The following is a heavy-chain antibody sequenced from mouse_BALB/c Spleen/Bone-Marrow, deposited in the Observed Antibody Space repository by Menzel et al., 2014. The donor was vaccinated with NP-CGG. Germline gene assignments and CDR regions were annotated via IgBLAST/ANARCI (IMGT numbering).Heavy chain of an antibody. V-gene: IGHV6-6*02. CDR3: TRPFAY. CDR2: IRLKSNNYAT. CDR1: GFTFSNYW. Sequence: EVQLQESGGGLVQPGGSMKLSCIASGFTFSNYWMNWVRQSPEKGLEWIAEIRLKSNNYATHYVESVKGRFTIPRDDSKSSVYLQMNNLRTEDTGVYFCTRPFAYWGQGTLVTVSA. J-gene: IGHJ3*01.